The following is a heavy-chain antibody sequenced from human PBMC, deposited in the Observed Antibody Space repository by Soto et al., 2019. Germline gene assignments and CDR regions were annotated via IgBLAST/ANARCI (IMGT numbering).Heavy chain of an antibody. J-gene: IGHJ5*02. CDR1: GGSISSSSYY. CDR3: ARAFLRRWFDP. V-gene: IGHV4-39*01. D-gene: IGHD3-16*01. CDR2: IYYSGST. Sequence: SETLSLTCTVSGGSISSSSYYWGWIRQPPGKGLEWIGSIYYSGSTYYNPSLKSRVTISVDTSKNQQFSLKLSSVTAADTAVYYCARAFLRRWFDPWGQGTLVTVSS.